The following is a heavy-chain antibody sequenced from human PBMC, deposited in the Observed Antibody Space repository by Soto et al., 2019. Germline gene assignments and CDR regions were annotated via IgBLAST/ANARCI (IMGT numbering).Heavy chain of an antibody. CDR3: AIRPHYDFWSGYFSNSEYWFDP. V-gene: IGHV4-59*08. D-gene: IGHD3-3*01. J-gene: IGHJ5*02. CDR1: GGSISSYY. CDR2: IYYSGST. Sequence: SETLSLTCTVSGGSISSYYWSWIRQPPGKGLEWIGYIYYSGSTNYNPSLKSRVTISVDTSKNQFSLKLSSVTAADTAVYYCAIRPHYDFWSGYFSNSEYWFDPWGQGTLVTVSS.